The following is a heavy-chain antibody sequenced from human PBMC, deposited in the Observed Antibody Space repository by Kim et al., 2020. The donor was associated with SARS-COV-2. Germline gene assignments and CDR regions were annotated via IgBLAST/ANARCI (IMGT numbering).Heavy chain of an antibody. CDR1: GFTFGSHG. V-gene: IGHV3-23*01. CDR3: TLFNH. CDR2: ISGGGERT. J-gene: IGHJ4*02. Sequence: GGSLRLSCAASGFTFGSHGVSWVRQAPGKGLEWVSHISGGGERTHYADSVKGRFTISRDNSKNTLYLQMNTLRAEDTAVYYCTLFNHWGLGTLVTVSS.